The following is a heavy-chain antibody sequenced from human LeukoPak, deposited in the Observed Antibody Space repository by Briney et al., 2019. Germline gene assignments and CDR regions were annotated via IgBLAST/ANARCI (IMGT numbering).Heavy chain of an antibody. CDR1: GFTFSSYS. CDR2: ISSSSTI. Sequence: GGSLRLSCAASGFTFSSYSMNWVRQAPGKGLEWVSYISSSSTIYYADSVKGRFTISRDNAKNSLYLQMNSLRAEDTAVYYCARDIGGSPDYWGQGTLVTVSS. CDR3: ARDIGGSPDY. D-gene: IGHD1-26*01. V-gene: IGHV3-48*04. J-gene: IGHJ4*02.